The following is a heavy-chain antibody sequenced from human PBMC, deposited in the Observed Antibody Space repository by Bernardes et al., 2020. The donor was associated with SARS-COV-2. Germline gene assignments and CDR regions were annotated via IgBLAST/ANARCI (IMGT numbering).Heavy chain of an antibody. D-gene: IGHD4-17*01. CDR2: INHSGST. J-gene: IGHJ6*02. Sequence: SETLSLTCAVYGGSFSGYYWSWIRQPPGKGLEWIGEINHSGSTNYNPSLKSRVTISVDTSKNQFSLKLSSVTAADTAVYYCARGRTVTTFYYYYGMDVWGQGTTVSVSS. CDR1: GGSFSGYY. CDR3: ARGRTVTTFYYYYGMDV. V-gene: IGHV4-34*01.